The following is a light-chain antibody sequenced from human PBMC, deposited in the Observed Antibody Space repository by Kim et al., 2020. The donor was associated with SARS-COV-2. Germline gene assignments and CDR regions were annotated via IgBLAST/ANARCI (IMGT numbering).Light chain of an antibody. J-gene: IGLJ1*01. CDR1: SSAVGSYSF. Sequence: GQSITISCTGTSSAVGSYSFVSWYQHHPGKAPKLIIYDVSKWPSGVSNRFSGSKSGNTASLTISGLQVEAEADYYCCSYVDTYTSVFGSGPKVTV. CDR3: CSYVDTYTSV. V-gene: IGLV2-23*02. CDR2: DVS.